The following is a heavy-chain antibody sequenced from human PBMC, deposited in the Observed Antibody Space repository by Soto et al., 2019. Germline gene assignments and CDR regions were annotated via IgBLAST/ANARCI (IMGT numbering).Heavy chain of an antibody. CDR3: AKDNSGYSSSWYVSVLYYYGMDV. D-gene: IGHD6-13*01. CDR1: GFPFSSYA. J-gene: IGHJ6*02. V-gene: IGHV3-23*01. CDR2: ISGSGGST. Sequence: GGSLSLSCTASGFPFSSYAMSWVRQAPGKGLEWVSAISGSGGSTYYADSVKGRFTISRDNSKNTLYLQMNSLRAEDTAVYYCAKDNSGYSSSWYVSVLYYYGMDVWGQGTTVTVSS.